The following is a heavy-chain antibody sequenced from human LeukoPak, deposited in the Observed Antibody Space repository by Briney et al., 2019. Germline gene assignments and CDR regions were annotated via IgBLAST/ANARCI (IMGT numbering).Heavy chain of an antibody. D-gene: IGHD2-15*01. CDR2: TIADGSTT. V-gene: IGHV3-74*01. J-gene: IGHJ4*02. CDR3: IRVIPNCSGDCLGY. Sequence: GGSLRLSCAASGFTFSNSWMQWVRQAPGKGLVWVSRTIADGSTTDYADSVKGRFTVSRDNANNILYLQMNSLRAEDTAVYYCIRVIPNCSGDCLGYWGQGTLVTVSS. CDR1: GFTFSNSW.